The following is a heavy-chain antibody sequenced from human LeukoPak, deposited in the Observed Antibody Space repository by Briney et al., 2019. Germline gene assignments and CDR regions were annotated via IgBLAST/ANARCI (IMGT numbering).Heavy chain of an antibody. V-gene: IGHV3-23*01. D-gene: IGHD2-21*02. CDR2: ISASGGSP. Sequence: GGSLRLSCAASGFTFSSYPMTWVRQAPGKGLEWVSGISASGGSPYYADSVKGRFTISRDNLKNTLYLQMNSLRAEDTAVYYCARDGVVVTAIFFDYWGQGTLVAVPS. CDR1: GFTFSSYP. CDR3: ARDGVVVTAIFFDY. J-gene: IGHJ4*02.